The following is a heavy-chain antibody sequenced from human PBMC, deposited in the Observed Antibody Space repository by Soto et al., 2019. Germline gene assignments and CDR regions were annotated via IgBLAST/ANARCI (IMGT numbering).Heavy chain of an antibody. Sequence: SETLSLTCTVSGGSISSGGYYWSWIRQHPGKGLEWIGYIYYSGSTYYNPSLKSRVTLSLETSKSQFSLRLTSVTASDTAIYYCARLGAFYQSLDPWGQGTLVTVSS. CDR1: GGSISSGGYY. J-gene: IGHJ5*02. CDR2: IYYSGST. D-gene: IGHD3-3*02. CDR3: ARLGAFYQSLDP. V-gene: IGHV4-31*03.